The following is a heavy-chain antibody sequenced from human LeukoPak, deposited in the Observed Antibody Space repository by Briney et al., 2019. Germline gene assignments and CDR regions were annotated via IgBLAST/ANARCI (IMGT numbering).Heavy chain of an antibody. Sequence: ASVKVSCKASGYTFTGYYMHWVRQAPGQGLEWMGWINPNSGGTNYAQKFQGRVTMTRDTSISTAYMELSGLRSDDTAVYYCARRYYDFWSGYSDAFDIWGQGTMVTVSS. V-gene: IGHV1-2*02. CDR3: ARRYYDFWSGYSDAFDI. CDR2: INPNSGGT. CDR1: GYTFTGYY. D-gene: IGHD3-3*01. J-gene: IGHJ3*02.